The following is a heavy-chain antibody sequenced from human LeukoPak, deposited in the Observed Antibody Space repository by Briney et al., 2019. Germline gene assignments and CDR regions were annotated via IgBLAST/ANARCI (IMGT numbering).Heavy chain of an antibody. D-gene: IGHD1-7*01. CDR1: GYTFTNYG. V-gene: IGHV1-18*01. CDR2: ISPLNYKT. J-gene: IGHJ4*02. Sequence: GASVKLSCKTSGYTFTNYGLNWVRQAPGQGLEWMGRISPLNYKTKYAQKFQGRGTLSTDSSTSTAYMDLTSLRSDDTAVYYCATGDWNYVSGGYSLDYWGQGTRLTVSS. CDR3: ATGDWNYVSGGYSLDY.